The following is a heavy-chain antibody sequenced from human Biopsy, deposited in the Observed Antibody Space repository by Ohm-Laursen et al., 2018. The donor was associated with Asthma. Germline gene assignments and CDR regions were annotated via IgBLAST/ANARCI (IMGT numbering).Heavy chain of an antibody. CDR1: GYTFNSAG. Sequence: SVTVSCKTSGYTFNSAGITWVRQAPGQGLGWMGWISVYNGNTKVAQKLQDRVTMITDTSTSTAYMELRSLRSDDTAVYFCARAVDYSHYYGIDVWGQGTTVTVS. CDR3: ARAVDYSHYYGIDV. D-gene: IGHD3-10*01. J-gene: IGHJ6*02. V-gene: IGHV1-18*01. CDR2: ISVYNGNT.